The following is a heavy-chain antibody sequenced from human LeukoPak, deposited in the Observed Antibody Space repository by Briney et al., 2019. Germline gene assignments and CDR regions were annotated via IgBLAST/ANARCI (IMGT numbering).Heavy chain of an antibody. CDR1: GVPISTYY. D-gene: IGHD3-22*01. J-gene: IGHJ4*01. V-gene: IGHV4-59*01. CDR3: ATTWYYDSRGYLFDD. Sequence: SETLSLTCSVSGVPISTYYWSRLRQSPGKGLEWIAYVYYNGDIMYNPSLKSRVTISLDTSKNQFSLSMTSVTAADTAVYFCATTWYYDSRGYLFDDWGHGTLVTVSS. CDR2: VYYNGDI.